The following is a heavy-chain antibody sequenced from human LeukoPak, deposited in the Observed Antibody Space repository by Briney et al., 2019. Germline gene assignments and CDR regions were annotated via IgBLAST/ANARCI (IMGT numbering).Heavy chain of an antibody. CDR1: GGSVSSGSYY. D-gene: IGHD3-10*01. J-gene: IGHJ6*02. CDR3: ARSGSRLLWFGEYTAYGMDV. CDR2: IYYSGST. Sequence: SETLSLTCTVSGGSVSSGSYYWSWIRQPPGKGLEWLGYIYYSGSTNYNPSLKSRVTISVDTSKNQFSLKLSSVTAADTAVYYCARSGSRLLWFGEYTAYGMDVWGQGTTVTVSS. V-gene: IGHV4-61*01.